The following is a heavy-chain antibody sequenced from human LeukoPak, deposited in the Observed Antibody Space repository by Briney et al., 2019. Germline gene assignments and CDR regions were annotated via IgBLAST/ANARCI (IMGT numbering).Heavy chain of an antibody. Sequence: SGTLSLTCTVSVGSISGFYWSWIRQPPGKGLEWMWHVHYSGSTTYNPSPKSRVNIPLHPSENQFSLNPNTVTAADTAVYYCGSRKKGPGDVWGQGTTVTVSS. D-gene: IGHD1-14*01. J-gene: IGHJ6*02. CDR1: VGSISGFY. V-gene: IGHV4-59*01. CDR3: GSRKKGPGDV. CDR2: VHYSGST.